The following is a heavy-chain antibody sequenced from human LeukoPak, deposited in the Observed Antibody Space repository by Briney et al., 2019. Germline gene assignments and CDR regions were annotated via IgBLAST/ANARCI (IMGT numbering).Heavy chain of an antibody. Sequence: GGSLRLSCAASGFTFDDYGMSWVRQAPGKGLEWVSGINWNGGSTGYADSVKGRFTISRDNAKNSLYLQMNSLRAEDTALYYCARAFGYSSSWYGGYWGQGTLVTVSS. CDR1: GFTFDDYG. CDR3: ARAFGYSSSWYGGY. D-gene: IGHD6-13*01. J-gene: IGHJ4*02. V-gene: IGHV3-20*04. CDR2: INWNGGST.